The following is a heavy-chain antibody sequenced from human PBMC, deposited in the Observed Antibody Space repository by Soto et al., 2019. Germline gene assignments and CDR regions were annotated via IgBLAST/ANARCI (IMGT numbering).Heavy chain of an antibody. D-gene: IGHD3-3*01. CDR1: GYTFTSYG. CDR3: ARDRIFGVVIIFDYYYGMDV. V-gene: IGHV1-18*01. CDR2: ISAYNGNT. Sequence: ASVKVSCKASGYTFTSYGISWVRQAPGQGLEWMGWISAYNGNTNYAQKLQGRVTMTTDTSTSTAYMELRSLRSDDTAVYYCARDRIFGVVIIFDYYYGMDVWGQGTTVTVSS. J-gene: IGHJ6*02.